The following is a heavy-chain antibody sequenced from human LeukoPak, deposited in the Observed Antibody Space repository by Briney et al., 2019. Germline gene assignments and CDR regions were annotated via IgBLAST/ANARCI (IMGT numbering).Heavy chain of an antibody. V-gene: IGHV4-4*07. CDR3: ARPPVIFGVVIIRYYYMDV. J-gene: IGHJ6*03. D-gene: IGHD3-3*01. Sequence: SETLSLTCTVSVASISSYYWNWIRQPAGKGLEWIGRVYPNGNINYNPSLQSRVNMSVDTSNNQLSLKLSSVTAADTAVYYCARPPVIFGVVIIRYYYMDVWGKGTTVTVSS. CDR2: VYPNGNI. CDR1: VASISSYY.